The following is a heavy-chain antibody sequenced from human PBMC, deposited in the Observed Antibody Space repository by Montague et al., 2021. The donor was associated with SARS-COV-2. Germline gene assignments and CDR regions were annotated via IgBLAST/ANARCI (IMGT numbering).Heavy chain of an antibody. D-gene: IGHD2-2*01. Sequence: QSGAEVKKPGESLRISCKGSAYSFTRYWITWVRQMPGKGLEWMGRIDPLDSYINYSPSFQGHVTISVDKSISTAYLQWNNLKASDTAMYYCASPSDGTSSTKFDYWGQGTLVTVSS. CDR1: AYSFTRYW. CDR3: ASPSDGTSSTKFDY. V-gene: IGHV5-10-1*01. J-gene: IGHJ4*02. CDR2: IDPLDSYI.